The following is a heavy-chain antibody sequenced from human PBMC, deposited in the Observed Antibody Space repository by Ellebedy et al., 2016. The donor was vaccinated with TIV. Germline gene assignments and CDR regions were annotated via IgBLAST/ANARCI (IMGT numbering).Heavy chain of an antibody. CDR3: ASRMVAINPSGYGLDV. V-gene: IGHV3-74*01. Sequence: GESLKISCAASGFTFSSYWMHWVRQAPGKGLVWVSHMNSDGSTTRYADSVQGRFTISRDNARNTLYLQMNSLRAEDTAVYYCASRMVAINPSGYGLDVWGQGTTVTVS. CDR1: GFTFSSYW. D-gene: IGHD4/OR15-4a*01. CDR2: MNSDGSTT. J-gene: IGHJ6*02.